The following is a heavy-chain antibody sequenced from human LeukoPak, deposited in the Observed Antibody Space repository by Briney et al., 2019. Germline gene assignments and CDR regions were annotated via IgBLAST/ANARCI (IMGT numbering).Heavy chain of an antibody. CDR1: GFTFSSYG. D-gene: IGHD5-12*01. J-gene: IGHJ4*02. CDR2: ISSSGSTI. V-gene: IGHV3-48*01. CDR3: ARGPSGYHNT. Sequence: GGSLRLSCAASGFTFSSYGMHWVRQAPGKGLEWVSYISSSGSTIYYADSVKGRFTISRDNSKNTLYLQMNSLRAEDTAVYYCARGPSGYHNTGGQGTLVTVSS.